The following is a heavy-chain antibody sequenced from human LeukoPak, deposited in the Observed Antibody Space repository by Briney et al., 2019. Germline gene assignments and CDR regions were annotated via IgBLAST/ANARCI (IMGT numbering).Heavy chain of an antibody. Sequence: PGGSLRLSCAASGFTFSDSWMSRVRQAPGKGPEWVANIKPDGSEEHYVDSVKGRFTVSRDNTRNSLFLQMNSLRVEDTAVYYCATYNNWVAGDVWGQGTTVSVSS. D-gene: IGHD1-1*01. CDR3: ATYNNWVAGDV. V-gene: IGHV3-7*01. CDR1: GFTFSDSW. CDR2: IKPDGSEE. J-gene: IGHJ6*02.